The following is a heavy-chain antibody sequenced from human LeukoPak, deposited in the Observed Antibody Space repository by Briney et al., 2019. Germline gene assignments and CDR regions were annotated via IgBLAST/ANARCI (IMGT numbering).Heavy chain of an antibody. CDR3: ARRYCSGGSCYSSYYFDY. D-gene: IGHD2-15*01. Sequence: SETLSLTCTVSGGSISSYYWSWIRQPPGKGLEWIGYIYYSGSTNYNPSLKSRVTISVDTSKNQFSLKLSSVTAADTAVYYCARRYCSGGSCYSSYYFDYWGQGTLVTVSS. V-gene: IGHV4-59*08. CDR2: IYYSGST. J-gene: IGHJ4*02. CDR1: GGSISSYY.